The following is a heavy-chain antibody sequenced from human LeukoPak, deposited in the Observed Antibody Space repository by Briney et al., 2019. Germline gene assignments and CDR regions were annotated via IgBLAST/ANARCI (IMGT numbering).Heavy chain of an antibody. D-gene: IGHD2-2*01. J-gene: IGHJ5*01. V-gene: IGHV1-3*01. CDR1: GYTFTSYA. CDR3: ARILLRYCSITSCSFGF. Sequence: ASVKVSCKASGYTFTSYAMHWVRQAPGQRLEWMGWINAGNGNTKYSQKFQGRVTITRDTSASTAYMELSSLRSEDTAVYYCARILLRYCSITSCSFGFWGQGTLVIVSS. CDR2: INAGNGNT.